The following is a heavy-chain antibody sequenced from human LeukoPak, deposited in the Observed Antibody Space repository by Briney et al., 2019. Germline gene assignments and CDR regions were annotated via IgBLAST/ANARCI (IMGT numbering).Heavy chain of an antibody. Sequence: ASVKVSCKASGGSFRRSAISWVRQTPGQGLELMGGIIPMFGTPNYAQKFRGRVSMTTEESTSTAYMELSSLTSEDTAVYYCTKTSQSPVTPGAFDIWGQGTMVTVSS. CDR1: GGSFRRSA. J-gene: IGHJ3*02. D-gene: IGHD4-11*01. CDR3: TKTSQSPVTPGAFDI. CDR2: IIPMFGTP. V-gene: IGHV1-69*05.